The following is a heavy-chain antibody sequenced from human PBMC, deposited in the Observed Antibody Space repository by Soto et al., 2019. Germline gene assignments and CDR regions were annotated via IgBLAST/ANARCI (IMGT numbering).Heavy chain of an antibody. Sequence: PSETLSLTCAVYGGSFSGYFWSWIRQPPGKGLEWIGEINHSGSTNYNPSLKGRVTILVDTSENQFSLKLTSVTAADTAVYYCARGEWLPRSDYWGQGTLVTVSS. CDR3: ARGEWLPRSDY. D-gene: IGHD3-3*01. CDR1: GGSFSGYF. V-gene: IGHV4-34*01. J-gene: IGHJ4*02. CDR2: INHSGST.